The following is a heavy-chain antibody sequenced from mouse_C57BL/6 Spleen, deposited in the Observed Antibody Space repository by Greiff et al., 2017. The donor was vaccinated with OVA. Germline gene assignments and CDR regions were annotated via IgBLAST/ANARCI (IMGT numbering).Heavy chain of an antibody. V-gene: IGHV1-15*01. J-gene: IGHJ2*01. CDR1: GYTFTDYE. D-gene: IGHD2-4*01. CDR3: TRADDYDGLDD. CDR2: IDPETGGT. Sequence: QVQLQQSGAELVRPGASVTLSCKASGYTFTDYEMHWVKQTPVHGLEWIGAIDPETGGTTYNQKFKGKAILTADKSSSTAYMELRSLTSEDSAVDYGTRADDYDGLDDWGQGTTLTVSS.